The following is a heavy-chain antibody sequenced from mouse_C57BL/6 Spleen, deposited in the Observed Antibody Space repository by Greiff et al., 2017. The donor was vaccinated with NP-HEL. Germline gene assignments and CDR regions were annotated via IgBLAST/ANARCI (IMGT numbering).Heavy chain of an antibody. Sequence: EVHLVESGGGLVKPGGSLKLSCAASGFTFSSYAMSWVRQTPEKRLEWVATISDGGSYTYYPDNVKGRFTISRDNAKNNLYLQISHLKSEDTAMYYCARDNFFAYWGQGTLVTVSA. CDR1: GFTFSSYA. CDR3: ARDNFFAY. CDR2: ISDGGSYT. J-gene: IGHJ3*01. D-gene: IGHD1-3*01. V-gene: IGHV5-4*01.